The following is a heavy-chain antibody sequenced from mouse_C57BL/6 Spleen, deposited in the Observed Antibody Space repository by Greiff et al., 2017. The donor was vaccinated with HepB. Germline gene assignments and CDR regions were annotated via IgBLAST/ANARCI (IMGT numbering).Heavy chain of an antibody. CDR2: INPNNGGT. D-gene: IGHD1-1*01. Sequence: VQLQQSGPELVKPGASVKISCKASGYTFTDYYMNWVKQSHGKSLEWIGDINPNNGGTSYNQKFKGKATLTVDKSSSTAYMELRSLTSEDSAVYDCAREGTTVPWYFDVWGTGTTVTVSS. V-gene: IGHV1-26*01. CDR3: AREGTTVPWYFDV. J-gene: IGHJ1*03. CDR1: GYTFTDYY.